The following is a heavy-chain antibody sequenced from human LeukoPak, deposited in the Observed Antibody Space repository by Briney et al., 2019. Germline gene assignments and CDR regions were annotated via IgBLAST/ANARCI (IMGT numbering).Heavy chain of an antibody. J-gene: IGHJ4*02. CDR1: GFTFSNCS. CDR2: ISSSSSFI. CDR3: ARGGRTTAELIDY. V-gene: IGHV3-21*01. Sequence: GGSLRLSCAASGFTFSNCSMNWVRQAPGKGLEWVSSISSSSSFIYYADSVKGRFTTSRDNAKNSLFLQMNSLRAEDTAVYYCARGGRTTAELIDYWGQGTLVTVSS. D-gene: IGHD4-17*01.